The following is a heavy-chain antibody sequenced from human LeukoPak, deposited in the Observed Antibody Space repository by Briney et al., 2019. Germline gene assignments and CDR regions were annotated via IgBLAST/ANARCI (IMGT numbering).Heavy chain of an antibody. CDR1: GFTFSSYW. J-gene: IGHJ4*02. CDR2: INSDGSST. CDR3: ARDHYDSSSYYFSYFDY. V-gene: IGHV3-74*01. Sequence: GGSLRLSCAASGFTFSSYWMHWVRQAPGKGLVWVSRINSDGSSTSYADSVKGRFTISRDNAKNTLYLQMNSLRAEDTAVYYCARDHYDSSSYYFSYFDYWGQGTLVTVSS. D-gene: IGHD3-22*01.